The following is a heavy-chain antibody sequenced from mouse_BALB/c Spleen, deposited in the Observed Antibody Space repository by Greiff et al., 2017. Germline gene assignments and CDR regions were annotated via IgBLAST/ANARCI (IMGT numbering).Heavy chain of an antibody. Sequence: EVKLMESGGGLVQPGGSLRLSCATSGFTFTDYYMSWVRQPPGKALEWLGFIRNKANGYTTEYSASVKGRFTISRDNSQSILYLQMNTLRAEDSATYYCARDMRIYRYDEGNAMDYWGQGTSVTVSS. J-gene: IGHJ4*01. CDR2: IRNKANGYTT. D-gene: IGHD2-14*01. V-gene: IGHV7-3*02. CDR3: ARDMRIYRYDEGNAMDY. CDR1: GFTFTDYY.